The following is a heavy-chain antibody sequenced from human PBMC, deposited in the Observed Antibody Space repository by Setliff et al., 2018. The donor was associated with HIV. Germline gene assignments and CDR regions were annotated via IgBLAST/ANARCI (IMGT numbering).Heavy chain of an antibody. Sequence: PGGSLRLSCAASGFTFSSYSMNWVRQAPGKGLEWVSAMCGSTGSTYYADSVKGRFTISRDNDKNSVHLQMTSLRAEDTAVYYRASSGSGSYINWFGPWGQGTLVTVSS. CDR3: ASSGSGSYINWFGP. J-gene: IGHJ5*02. D-gene: IGHD3-10*01. CDR1: GFTFSSYS. V-gene: IGHV3-48*01. CDR2: MCGSTGST.